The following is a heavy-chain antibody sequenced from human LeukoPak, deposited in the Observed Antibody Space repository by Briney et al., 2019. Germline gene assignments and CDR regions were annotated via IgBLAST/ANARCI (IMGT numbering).Heavy chain of an antibody. J-gene: IGHJ4*02. CDR1: GGSLSSSSYY. Sequence: SETLSLTCTVSGGSLSSSSYYWGWIRQPPGKGLEWIGYIYHSGNTYYNPSLESRVTISVDTSENRFSLKLNSVTAADTAIYYCARDTRIEWLRFLDYWGQGILVTVSS. CDR3: ARDTRIEWLRFLDY. D-gene: IGHD5-12*01. V-gene: IGHV4-31*03. CDR2: IYHSGNT.